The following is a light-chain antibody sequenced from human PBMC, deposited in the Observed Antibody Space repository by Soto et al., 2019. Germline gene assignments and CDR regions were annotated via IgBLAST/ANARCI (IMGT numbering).Light chain of an antibody. V-gene: IGKV3-15*01. J-gene: IGKJ5*01. CDR2: GAS. CDR3: QHYNNWPIP. CDR1: QTVLSN. Sequence: EVVVSQSLETLSASPWQRATLSPRASQTVLSNLAWYQQKPGQAPRLLIYGASTWATGIPARFSGSESGTEFTLTISSLQSEDFAVYYCQHYNNWPIPFGQGTRLAI.